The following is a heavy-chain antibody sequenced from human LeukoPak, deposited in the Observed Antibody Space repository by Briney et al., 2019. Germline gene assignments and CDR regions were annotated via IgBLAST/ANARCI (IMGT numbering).Heavy chain of an antibody. CDR1: GGSISSSSYY. V-gene: IGHV4-39*07. J-gene: IGHJ4*02. CDR2: IYYTGST. CDR3: ARVQERGVHYFDY. D-gene: IGHD1-26*01. Sequence: PSETLSLTSTVSGGSISSSSYYWGWIRQPPGKGLEWIGSIYYTGSTYYNPSLKSRVTISVDTSKNHFSLKLSSITAADTAVYSCARVQERGVHYFDYWGQGTLVTVSS.